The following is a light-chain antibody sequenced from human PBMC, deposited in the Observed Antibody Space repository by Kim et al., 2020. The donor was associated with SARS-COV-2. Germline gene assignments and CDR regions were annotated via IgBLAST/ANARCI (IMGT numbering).Light chain of an antibody. CDR3: QAWDNSVV. J-gene: IGLJ3*02. CDR1: NLGHKY. Sequence: VSVSPGQTAIITCSGDNLGHKYTYWYQQRPGQSPVLIIYQDTKRPSGIPERFFGSNSGNTATLTISGTQAMDEADYYCQAWDNSVVFGGGTQLTVL. V-gene: IGLV3-1*01. CDR2: QDT.